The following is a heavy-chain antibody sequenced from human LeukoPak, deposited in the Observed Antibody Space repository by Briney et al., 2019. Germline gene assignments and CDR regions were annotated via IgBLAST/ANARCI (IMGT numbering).Heavy chain of an antibody. CDR2: VDPEDGET. Sequence: ASVKISCKVSGYTFTDYYMHWVQQAPGKGLEWMGLVDPEDGETIYAEKFQGRVTITADTSTDTAYMELSSLRSEDTAVYYCATLYAGYSSSWYYFDHWGQGTLVTVSS. V-gene: IGHV1-69-2*01. CDR1: GYTFTDYY. D-gene: IGHD6-13*01. CDR3: ATLYAGYSSSWYYFDH. J-gene: IGHJ4*02.